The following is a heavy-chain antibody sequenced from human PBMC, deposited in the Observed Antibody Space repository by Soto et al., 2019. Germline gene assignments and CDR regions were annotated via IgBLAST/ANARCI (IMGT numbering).Heavy chain of an antibody. CDR1: GFTFTSYY. D-gene: IGHD2-15*01. CDR2: INPSGGST. CDR3: ARGYCSGGSRAEYCWFDP. V-gene: IGHV1-46*01. J-gene: IGHJ5*02. Sequence: ASVKVSCKASGFTFTSYYMHWVRQAPGQGLEWMGIINPSGGSTSYAQKFQGRVTMTRDTSTSTVYMELSSLRSEDTAVYYCARGYCSGGSRAEYCWFDPWGQGTLVTVSS.